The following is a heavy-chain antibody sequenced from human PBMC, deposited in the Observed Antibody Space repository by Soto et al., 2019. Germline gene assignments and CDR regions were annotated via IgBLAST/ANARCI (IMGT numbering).Heavy chain of an antibody. Sequence: ASVKVSCKVSGYTLTELSMHWVRQAPGKGLEWMGGFDPEDGETIYAQKFQGRVTMTEDTSTDTAYMELSSLRSEDTAVYYCARVSDGSYYYYYGMDVRGQGTTVTVSS. CDR3: ARVSDGSYYYYYGMDV. D-gene: IGHD1-26*01. CDR1: GYTLTELS. CDR2: FDPEDGET. J-gene: IGHJ6*02. V-gene: IGHV1-24*01.